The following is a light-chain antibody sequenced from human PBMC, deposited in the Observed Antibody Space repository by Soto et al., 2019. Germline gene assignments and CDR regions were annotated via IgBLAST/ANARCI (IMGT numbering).Light chain of an antibody. CDR1: QSVSTSY. V-gene: IGKV3-20*01. CDR2: GAS. CDR3: QQYGGSPIT. J-gene: IGKJ5*01. Sequence: PGERATLSCRASQSVSTSYLAWYQQKPGQAPRLLIYGASSRATGIPDRFSGSGSGTDFTLTISRLEPEDFAVYYCQQYGGSPITFGQGTRLEIK.